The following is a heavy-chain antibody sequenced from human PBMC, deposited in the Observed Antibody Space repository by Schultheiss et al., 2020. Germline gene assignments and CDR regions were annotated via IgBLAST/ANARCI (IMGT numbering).Heavy chain of an antibody. V-gene: IGHV4-39*07. D-gene: IGHD6-13*01. CDR3: ARGRTEEEQQLVAMVDY. J-gene: IGHJ4*02. CDR1: GGSISSSSYY. Sequence: SETLSLTCTVSGGSISSSSYYWSWIRQPPGKGLEWIGEINHSGSTNYNPSLKSRVTISVDTSKNQFSLKLSSVTAADTAVYYCARGRTEEEQQLVAMVDYWGQGTLVTVSS. CDR2: INHSGST.